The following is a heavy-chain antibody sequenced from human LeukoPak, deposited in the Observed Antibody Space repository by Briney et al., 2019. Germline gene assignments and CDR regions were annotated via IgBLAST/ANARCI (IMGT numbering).Heavy chain of an antibody. D-gene: IGHD4-17*01. CDR1: GFTFSSYG. CDR2: IWYDGSNK. J-gene: IGHJ4*02. V-gene: IGHV3-33*01. CDR3: VRGSTVNYYFDF. Sequence: AGSLRLSCAASGFTFSSYGMHWVRQAPGKRLERVAVIWYDGSNKYYADSVKGRFTFSRDNSKNTLYLHMNSLRAEDTAVYYCVRGSTVNYYFDFWGQGTLVTVSS.